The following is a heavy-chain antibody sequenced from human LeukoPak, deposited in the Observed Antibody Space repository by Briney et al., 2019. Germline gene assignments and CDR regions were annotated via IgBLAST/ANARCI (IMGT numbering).Heavy chain of an antibody. CDR3: ARHHYDYGDHYYFDY. Sequence: PSETLSLTCAVYGGSFSGYYWSWIRQPPGKGLEWIGEINHSGSTNYNPSLKGRVTISVDTSKNQFSLKLSSVTAADTAVYYCARHHYDYGDHYYFDYWGQGTLVTVSS. CDR1: GGSFSGYY. V-gene: IGHV4-34*01. CDR2: INHSGST. D-gene: IGHD4-17*01. J-gene: IGHJ4*02.